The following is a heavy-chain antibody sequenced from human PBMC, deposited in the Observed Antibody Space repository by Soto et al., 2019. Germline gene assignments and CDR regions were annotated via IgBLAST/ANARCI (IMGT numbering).Heavy chain of an antibody. CDR2: VYQRGSH. V-gene: IGHV4-30-2*06. J-gene: IGHJ3*01. CDR3: ARGHYDYALDV. Sequence: PSETLSLTWGFSSCPASSGFFSWNWIRQSPGHGGEWSGYVYQRGSHYYTASVRSRVTISLDKSTNQISLKLTSVTHADTAVYFCARGHYDYALDVWGQGTMVTVSS. D-gene: IGHD3-22*01. CDR1: SCPASSGFFS.